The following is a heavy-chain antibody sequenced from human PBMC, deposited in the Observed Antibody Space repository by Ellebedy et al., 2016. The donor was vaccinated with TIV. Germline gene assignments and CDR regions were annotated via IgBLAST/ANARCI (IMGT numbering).Heavy chain of an antibody. CDR2: INSDGSST. D-gene: IGHD6-19*01. V-gene: IGHV3-74*01. Sequence: GGSLRLXCAASGFTFSRYRMHWVRQAPGKVLVWVSRINSDGSSTSYADSVRGRFTISRDNGKNTLDLQMSSLRAEDTAVYYCARLKAVADTGDYWGQGILVTVSS. J-gene: IGHJ4*02. CDR1: GFTFSRYR. CDR3: ARLKAVADTGDY.